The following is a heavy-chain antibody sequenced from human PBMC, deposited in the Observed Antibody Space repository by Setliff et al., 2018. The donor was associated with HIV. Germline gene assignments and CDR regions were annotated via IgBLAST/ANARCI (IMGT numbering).Heavy chain of an antibody. J-gene: IGHJ4*02. CDR3: ARHVLNRGTYPRPCDS. V-gene: IGHV4-61*02. Sequence: PSETLSLTCSVSGDSISSGIYHWSWIRQPAGKGLEWIGRIYVNGGSTTYSPSLKSRVTISVDTSKNQLSLNLSSVTDADTAVYFCARHVLNRGTYPRPCDSWGQGTLVTVSS. D-gene: IGHD1-26*01. CDR2: IYVNGGST. CDR1: GDSISSGIYH.